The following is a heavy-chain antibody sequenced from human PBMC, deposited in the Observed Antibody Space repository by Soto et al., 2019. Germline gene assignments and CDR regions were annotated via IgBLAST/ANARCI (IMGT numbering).Heavy chain of an antibody. V-gene: IGHV3-48*01. CDR2: ISSSSSTI. Sequence: GGSLRLSCAASGVTFSSYSMNLVRQAPGKGLEWVSYISSSSSTIYYADSVKGRFPISRDNAKNSLYLQMNSLRAEDTAVYYCARDGRGWYHDYWGQGTLVTVSS. CDR3: ARDGRGWYHDY. D-gene: IGHD6-19*01. CDR1: GVTFSSYS. J-gene: IGHJ4*02.